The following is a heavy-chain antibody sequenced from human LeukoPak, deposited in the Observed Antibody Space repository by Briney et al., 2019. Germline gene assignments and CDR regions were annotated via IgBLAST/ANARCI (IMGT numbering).Heavy chain of an antibody. CDR2: ITGSGGGT. CDR3: AKKFLVSAGGPSFDY. V-gene: IGHV3-23*01. CDR1: GFTFNSYA. J-gene: IGHJ4*02. D-gene: IGHD2-8*01. Sequence: GGSLRLSCAASGFTFNSYAMSWVRQAPGKGLEWVSGITGSGGGTYYADSVKGRFTISRDNSKNTLYLQMNSLRAEDTAVYYCAKKFLVSAGGPSFDYWGQGTLVTVSS.